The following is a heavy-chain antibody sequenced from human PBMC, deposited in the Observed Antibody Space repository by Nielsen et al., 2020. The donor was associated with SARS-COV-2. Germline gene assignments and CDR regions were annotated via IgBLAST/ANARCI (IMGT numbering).Heavy chain of an antibody. D-gene: IGHD3-3*01. CDR1: GFTFGDYA. Sequence: GESLKISCTASGFTFGDYAMSWFRQAPGKGLEWVGFIRSKAYGGTTEYAASVKGRFTISRDDSKSTAYLQMNSLKTEDTAVYYCTREVSDFWSGYYADYWGQGTLVTVSS. V-gene: IGHV3-49*03. CDR3: TREVSDFWSGYYADY. CDR2: IRSKAYGGTT. J-gene: IGHJ4*02.